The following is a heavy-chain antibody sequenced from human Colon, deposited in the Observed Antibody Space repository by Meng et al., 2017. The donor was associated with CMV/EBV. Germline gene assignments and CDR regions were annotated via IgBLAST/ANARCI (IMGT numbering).Heavy chain of an antibody. CDR3: ARGLYGSGRHQIDY. Sequence: VRLPQWGAGLLKPSETLSLTCAVYGGSFSGYYWSWIRQPPGKGLEWIGEINHSGSTNYNPSLKSRVTISVDTSKNQFSLKLSSVTAADTAVYYCARGLYGSGRHQIDYWGQGTLVTVSS. D-gene: IGHD3-10*01. J-gene: IGHJ4*02. CDR2: INHSGST. CDR1: GGSFSGYY. V-gene: IGHV4-34*01.